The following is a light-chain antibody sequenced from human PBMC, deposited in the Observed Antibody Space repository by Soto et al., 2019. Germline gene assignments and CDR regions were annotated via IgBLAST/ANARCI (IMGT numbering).Light chain of an antibody. CDR1: SSDVGGYNY. CDR2: DVS. J-gene: IGLJ2*01. V-gene: IGLV2-14*01. CDR3: SSYTSSSTLVV. Sequence: QSALTQRAYVSGSPGQSVTISCTGTSSDVGGYNYVSWYQQHPGKAPKLMIYDVSNRPSGVSNRLSGSKSGNTASLTISGLQAEDEADYYCSSYTSSSTLVVFGGGTKVTVL.